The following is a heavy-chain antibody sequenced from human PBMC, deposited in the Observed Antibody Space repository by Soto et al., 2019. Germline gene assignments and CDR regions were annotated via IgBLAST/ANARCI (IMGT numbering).Heavy chain of an antibody. CDR1: GFTFSSYA. J-gene: IGHJ4*02. CDR3: AKEGEVTMIVVVITAFDY. V-gene: IGHV3-30-3*01. Sequence: GGSLRLSCAASGFTFSSYAMHWVRQAPGKGLEWVAVISYDGSNKYYADSVKGRFTISRDNSKNTLYLQMNSLRAEDTAVYYCAKEGEVTMIVVVITAFDYWGQGTLVTVSS. CDR2: ISYDGSNK. D-gene: IGHD3-22*01.